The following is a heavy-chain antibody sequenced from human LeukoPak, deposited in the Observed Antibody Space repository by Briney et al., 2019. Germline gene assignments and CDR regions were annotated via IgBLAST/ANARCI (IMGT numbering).Heavy chain of an antibody. CDR1: GGSISSGGYY. D-gene: IGHD2-15*01. J-gene: IGHJ5*02. CDR3: ARDGIGCSGGSCSASVWFDP. Sequence: SQTLSLTCTVSGGSISSGGYYWSWIRQHPGKGLGWIGCSYYSGSTYYNPSLKSRVTISVDTSKNQFSLKLSSVTAADTAVYYCARDGIGCSGGSCSASVWFDPWGQGTLVTVSS. CDR2: SYYSGST. V-gene: IGHV4-31*03.